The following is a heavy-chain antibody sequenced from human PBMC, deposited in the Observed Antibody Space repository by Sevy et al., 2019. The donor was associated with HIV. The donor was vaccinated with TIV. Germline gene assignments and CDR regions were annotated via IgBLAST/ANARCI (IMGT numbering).Heavy chain of an antibody. D-gene: IGHD2-21*01. CDR1: GFNFNTFA. Sequence: GGSLRLSCAASGFNFNTFAMSWVRQAPGKGLEWVSAISGSSYSTYYANSVKGRFTISRDISKNTLYLQMNSLRAEDTAVYYCASDLGVDYYGMDVWGQGTTVTVSS. J-gene: IGHJ6*02. CDR3: ASDLGVDYYGMDV. V-gene: IGHV3-23*01. CDR2: ISGSSYST.